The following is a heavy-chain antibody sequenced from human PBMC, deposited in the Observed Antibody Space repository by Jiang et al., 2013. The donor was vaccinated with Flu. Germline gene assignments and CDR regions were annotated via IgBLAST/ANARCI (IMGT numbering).Heavy chain of an antibody. J-gene: IGHJ4*02. V-gene: IGHV3-30*02. CDR3: AKDIGSNYDLHY. Sequence: GRFTISRDNSKNTLYLQMNSLRAEDTAVYYCAKDIGSNYDLHYWGQGTLVTVSS. D-gene: IGHD4-11*01.